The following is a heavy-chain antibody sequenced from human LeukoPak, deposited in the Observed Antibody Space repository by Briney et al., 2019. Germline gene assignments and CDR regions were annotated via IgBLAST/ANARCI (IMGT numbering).Heavy chain of an antibody. CDR1: GGSFSGYY. Sequence: SETLSLTCAVYGGSFSGYYWSWIRQPPGKGLEWIGEINHSGSTNYNPSLKSRVTISVETSKDQVSLKLTSVTAADTAVYYCARYYCSGGTCYYFDYWGQGTLVTVSS. J-gene: IGHJ4*02. V-gene: IGHV4-34*01. CDR3: ARYYCSGGTCYYFDY. CDR2: INHSGST. D-gene: IGHD2-15*01.